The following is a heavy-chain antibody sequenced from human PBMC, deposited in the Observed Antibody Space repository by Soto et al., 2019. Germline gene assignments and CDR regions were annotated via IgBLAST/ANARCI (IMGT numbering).Heavy chain of an antibody. D-gene: IGHD6-19*01. J-gene: IGHJ3*02. Sequence: ASVKVCCEASGYTFTGYYMHWVRQAPGQGLEWMGWINPNSGGTNYAQKFQGRVTMTRDTSISTAYMELSRLRSDDTAVYYCARDRAYIAVAGDAFDIWGQGTMVTVSS. CDR2: INPNSGGT. V-gene: IGHV1-2*02. CDR1: GYTFTGYY. CDR3: ARDRAYIAVAGDAFDI.